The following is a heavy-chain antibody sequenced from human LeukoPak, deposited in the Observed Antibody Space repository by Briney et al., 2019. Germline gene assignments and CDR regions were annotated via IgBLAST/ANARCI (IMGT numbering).Heavy chain of an antibody. D-gene: IGHD2-2*01. J-gene: IGHJ5*02. Sequence: GGSLRLSCATSGFTFSSYSINWVRQAPGKGLEWVSSISSSSSYIFYADSVKGRFTISRDNAKNSLYLQMNSLRAEDTAVYYCARGPPEDIVVVPAAFPYNWFDPWGQGTLVTVSS. CDR3: ARGPPEDIVVVPAAFPYNWFDP. V-gene: IGHV3-21*01. CDR1: GFTFSSYS. CDR2: ISSSSSYI.